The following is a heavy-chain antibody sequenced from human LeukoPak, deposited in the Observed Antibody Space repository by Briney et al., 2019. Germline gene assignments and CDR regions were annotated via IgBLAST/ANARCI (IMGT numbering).Heavy chain of an antibody. Sequence: ASVKVSWKASGYTFTSYYMHWVRQAPGQGLEWMGIINPSGGSTSYAQKFQGRVTMTRDTSTSTVYMELSSLRSEDTAVYYCARVRGGDYYDSSGYPQYFQHWGQGTLVTVSS. CDR2: INPSGGST. CDR1: GYTFTSYY. V-gene: IGHV1-46*01. CDR3: ARVRGGDYYDSSGYPQYFQH. J-gene: IGHJ1*01. D-gene: IGHD3-22*01.